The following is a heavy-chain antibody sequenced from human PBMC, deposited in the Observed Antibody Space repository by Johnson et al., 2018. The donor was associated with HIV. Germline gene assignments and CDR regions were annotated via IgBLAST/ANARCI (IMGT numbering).Heavy chain of an antibody. CDR2: IWYDGSNK. CDR1: GFTFSSYG. Sequence: QEQLVESGGGVVQPGRSLRLSCTASGFTFSSYGMHWVRQAPGKGLEWVAVIWYDGSNKYYADSVKGRFTISRDNSKNTLYLQMNSLKTEDTAVYYCTTVDCGGDCYSGHAFDIWGQGTMVTVSS. D-gene: IGHD2-21*01. CDR3: TTVDCGGDCYSGHAFDI. V-gene: IGHV3-33*01. J-gene: IGHJ3*02.